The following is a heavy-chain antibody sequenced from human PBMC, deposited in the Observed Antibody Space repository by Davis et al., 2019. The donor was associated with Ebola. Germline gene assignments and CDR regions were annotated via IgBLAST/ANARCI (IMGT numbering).Heavy chain of an antibody. D-gene: IGHD3-10*01. J-gene: IGHJ4*02. CDR2: IKDDGSDK. CDR1: GFTFSNYW. Sequence: PGGSLRLSCAASGFTFSNYWMTWVRQAPGKGPEWVANIKDDGSDKYYMDSVKGRFTVSRDNAKNSLYLQMNSLRAEDTAVYYCARRYYGSGTYYKDYWGQGTLVTVSS. V-gene: IGHV3-7*01. CDR3: ARRYYGSGTYYKDY.